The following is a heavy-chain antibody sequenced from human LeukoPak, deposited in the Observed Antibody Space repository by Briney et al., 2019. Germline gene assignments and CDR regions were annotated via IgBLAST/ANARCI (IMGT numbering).Heavy chain of an antibody. Sequence: ASVNISCKADGYTFTSNGISWMRQAPGQGLEWMGLISAYNGNTNYSQKLQGRVNMTTHTSTSTAYMELRSLRSDDTAVYYCARDRSNYYYSSGYYYDAFDIWGQGTMVTVSS. CDR2: ISAYNGNT. V-gene: IGHV1-18*01. J-gene: IGHJ3*02. CDR3: ARDRSNYYYSSGYYYDAFDI. CDR1: GYTFTSNG. D-gene: IGHD3-22*01.